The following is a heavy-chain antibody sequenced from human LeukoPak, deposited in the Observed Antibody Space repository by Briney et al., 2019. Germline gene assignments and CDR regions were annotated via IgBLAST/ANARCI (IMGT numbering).Heavy chain of an antibody. Sequence: SETLSLTCTVSGYSISSGYYWSWIRQPAGKGLEWIGRIYTSGSTNYNPSLKSRVTMSVDTSKNQFSLKLSSVTAADTAVYYCARDGKIEHGYCRGGSCYDYWGQGTLVTVSS. CDR3: ARDGKIEHGYCRGGSCYDY. J-gene: IGHJ4*02. V-gene: IGHV4-4*07. CDR2: IYTSGST. D-gene: IGHD2-15*01. CDR1: GYSISSGYY.